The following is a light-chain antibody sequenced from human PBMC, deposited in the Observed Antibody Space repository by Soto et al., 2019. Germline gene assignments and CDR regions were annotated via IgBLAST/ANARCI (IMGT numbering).Light chain of an antibody. Sequence: SALTQAPSVSGTPGQRVTITCSGSSSNIGRNSVNWYQHLPGTAPKLLTHGKNHRPSGVPDRFSGSKSGTSASLAISGLQPEDEADYCCAAWDDSLNEYVFGDGTKVTVL. CDR2: GKN. J-gene: IGLJ1*01. CDR3: AAWDDSLNEYV. V-gene: IGLV1-44*01. CDR1: SSNIGRNS.